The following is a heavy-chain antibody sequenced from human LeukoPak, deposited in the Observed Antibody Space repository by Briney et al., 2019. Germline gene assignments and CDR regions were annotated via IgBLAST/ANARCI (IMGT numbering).Heavy chain of an antibody. CDR1: GYTSTGYY. CDR2: INPNSGGT. CDR3: ARSTRYNWNDDY. D-gene: IGHD1-1*01. Sequence: ASVKVSCKASGYTSTGYYMHWVRQAPGQGLEWMGWINPNSGGTNYAQKFQGRVTMTRDTSISTAYMELSRLRSDDTAVYYCARSTRYNWNDDYWGQGTLVTVSS. J-gene: IGHJ4*02. V-gene: IGHV1-2*02.